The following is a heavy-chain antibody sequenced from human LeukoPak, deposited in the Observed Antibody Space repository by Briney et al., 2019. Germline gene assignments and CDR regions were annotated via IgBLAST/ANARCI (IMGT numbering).Heavy chain of an antibody. D-gene: IGHD3-3*01. J-gene: IGHJ4*02. Sequence: GGSLRPSCAASGFTFSSYWMHWVRQAPGKGLVWVSRINSDGRSTSYADSVKGRFTISRDNAKNTLYLQMNSLRAEDTAVYYCARDPYDFWSGYPDYWGQGTLVTVSS. V-gene: IGHV3-74*01. CDR3: ARDPYDFWSGYPDY. CDR1: GFTFSSYW. CDR2: INSDGRST.